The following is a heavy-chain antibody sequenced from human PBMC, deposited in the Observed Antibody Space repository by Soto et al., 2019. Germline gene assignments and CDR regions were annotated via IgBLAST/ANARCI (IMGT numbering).Heavy chain of an antibody. J-gene: IGHJ1*01. D-gene: IGHD6-13*01. CDR1: GFTFSSYG. V-gene: IGHV3-23*01. CDR3: AKDQAAGGTISRYFQD. CDR2: ISGGGGTT. Sequence: EVQLLESGGGLVQPEGSLRLSCEASGFTFSSYGMSWVRQAPGKGLGWVSGISGGGGTTYYADSVKGRFTISRDNSKNTLYLQVNSLRAEDTAVYYCAKDQAAGGTISRYFQDWGQGTLVTVSS.